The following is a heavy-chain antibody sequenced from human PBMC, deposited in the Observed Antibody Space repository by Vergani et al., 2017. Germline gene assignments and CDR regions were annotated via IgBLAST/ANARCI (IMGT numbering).Heavy chain of an antibody. D-gene: IGHD3-9*01. CDR1: GGSFSGYY. V-gene: IGHV3-11*01. Sequence: QVQLQQWGAGLLKPSETLSLTCAVYGGSFSGYYWSWIRQPPGKGLEWVSYISSSGSTIYYADSVKGRFTISRDNAKNSLYLQMNSLRAEDTAVYYCARQSLRHYDILTGYEYWGQGTLVTVSS. CDR2: ISSSGSTI. J-gene: IGHJ4*02. CDR3: ARQSLRHYDILTGYEY.